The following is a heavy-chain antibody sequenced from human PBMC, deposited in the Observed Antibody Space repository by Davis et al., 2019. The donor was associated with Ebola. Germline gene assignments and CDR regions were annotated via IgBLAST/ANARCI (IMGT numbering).Heavy chain of an antibody. CDR3: TTGTAVTDIHAFNI. J-gene: IGHJ3*02. CDR1: GFTFSNYA. V-gene: IGHV3-15*01. CDR2: IKSKTYGRTT. Sequence: GESLKISCAASGFTFSNYAMNWVRQAPGKGLEWVGRIKSKTYGRTTDYAAPAKGRFTISRDDSKNTVDLQVNSLKIEDTAVYYCTTGTAVTDIHAFNIWGQGTMVTVSS. D-gene: IGHD6-19*01.